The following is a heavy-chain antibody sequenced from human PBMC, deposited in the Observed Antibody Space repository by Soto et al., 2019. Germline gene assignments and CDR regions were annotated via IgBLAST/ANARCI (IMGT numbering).Heavy chain of an antibody. CDR1: GFTFSTYG. CDR3: AKEFRNYESGDYAFDV. D-gene: IGHD1-7*01. J-gene: IGHJ3*01. Sequence: QVQLVESGGGVVQPGRSLRLSCAASGFTFSTYGMHWVRQAPGKGLEWVALISFDGHKKYYADSLQGRFTISRDKSKNTLNLQMNSLRAEDTAVYFCAKEFRNYESGDYAFDVRGQRRKVTVST. V-gene: IGHV3-30*18. CDR2: ISFDGHKK.